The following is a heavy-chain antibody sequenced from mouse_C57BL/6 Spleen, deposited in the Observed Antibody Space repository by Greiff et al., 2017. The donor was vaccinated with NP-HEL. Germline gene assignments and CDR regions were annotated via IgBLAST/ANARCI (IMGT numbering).Heavy chain of an antibody. CDR3: TSEAAQARGAMDY. J-gene: IGHJ4*01. Sequence: VQLQQSGAELVRPGASVTLSCKASGHTFTDYEMHWVKPTPVHGLEWIGAIDPETGGSAYTPQFKGKAKLTADKSSSTAYMELRSLTSEDSAVYYCTSEAAQARGAMDYWGQGTSVTVSS. D-gene: IGHD3-2*02. CDR1: GHTFTDYE. V-gene: IGHV1-15*01. CDR2: IDPETGGS.